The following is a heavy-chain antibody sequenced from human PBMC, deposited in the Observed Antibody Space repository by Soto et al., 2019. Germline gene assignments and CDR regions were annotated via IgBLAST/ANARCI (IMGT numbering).Heavy chain of an antibody. D-gene: IGHD2-21*02. Sequence: PSETLSLTCTVSGGSISSYYWSWIRQPPGKGLEWIGYIYYSASTNYSPSLKSRVTISVDTSKNQFSLNLSSATAADTAVYYCARHLPYCGGDCYSLDYWGQGTLVTVSS. CDR2: IYYSAST. CDR1: GGSISSYY. J-gene: IGHJ4*02. CDR3: ARHLPYCGGDCYSLDY. V-gene: IGHV4-59*08.